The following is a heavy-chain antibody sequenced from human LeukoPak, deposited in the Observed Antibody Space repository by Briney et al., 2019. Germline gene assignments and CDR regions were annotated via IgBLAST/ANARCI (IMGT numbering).Heavy chain of an antibody. CDR3: ARGLTTVTTFNWFDP. CDR1: GGSFSGYY. CDR2: INHSGST. D-gene: IGHD4-17*01. Sequence: PSETLSLTCAVYGGSFSGYYWSWIRQPPGKGLEWIGEINHSGSTNYSPSLKSRVTISVDTCKNQFSLNLSSVTAADTAVYYCARGLTTVTTFNWFDPWGQGTLVTVSS. J-gene: IGHJ5*02. V-gene: IGHV4-34*01.